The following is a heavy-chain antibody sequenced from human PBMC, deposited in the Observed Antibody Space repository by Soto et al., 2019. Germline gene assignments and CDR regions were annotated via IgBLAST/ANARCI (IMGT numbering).Heavy chain of an antibody. CDR3: ARDGGNDSSGYYYLLLSVRETDNDAFDI. CDR1: GFTFSSYS. D-gene: IGHD3-22*01. CDR2: ISSSSSYI. V-gene: IGHV3-21*01. J-gene: IGHJ3*02. Sequence: KPGGSLRLSCAASGFTFSSYSMNWVRQAPGKGLEWVSSISSSSSYIYYADSVKGRFTISRDNAKNSLYLQMNSLRAEDTAVYYCARDGGNDSSGYYYLLLSVRETDNDAFDIWGQGTMVTVSS.